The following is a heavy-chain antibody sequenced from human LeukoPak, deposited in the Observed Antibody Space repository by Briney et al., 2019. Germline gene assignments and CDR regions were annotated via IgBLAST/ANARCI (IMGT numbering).Heavy chain of an antibody. D-gene: IGHD3-10*01. CDR2: IKQDGSEK. CDR1: GFTFSSYW. Sequence: GGSLRLSCAASGFTFSSYWMSWVRQAPGKGLEWVANIKQDGSEKYYADSVKGRFTISRDNAKNSLYLQMNSLRAEDTAVYYCATVMVRGVIRVVWFQHWGQGTLVTVSS. J-gene: IGHJ1*01. V-gene: IGHV3-7*01. CDR3: ATVMVRGVIRVVWFQH.